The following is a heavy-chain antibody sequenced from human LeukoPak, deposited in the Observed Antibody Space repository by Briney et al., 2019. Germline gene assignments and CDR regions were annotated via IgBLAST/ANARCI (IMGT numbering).Heavy chain of an antibody. CDR1: GFTFSSYW. D-gene: IGHD3-22*01. Sequence: PGGSLRLSCAASGFTFSSYWMSWVRQAPGKGLEWVANIKQDGSEKQYVDSVRGRFTISRDNAKNSLYLQMNSLRVEDTAVYYCARSTNYYDSSGNFDYWGQGTLVTVSS. CDR3: ARSTNYYDSSGNFDY. V-gene: IGHV3-7*01. J-gene: IGHJ4*02. CDR2: IKQDGSEK.